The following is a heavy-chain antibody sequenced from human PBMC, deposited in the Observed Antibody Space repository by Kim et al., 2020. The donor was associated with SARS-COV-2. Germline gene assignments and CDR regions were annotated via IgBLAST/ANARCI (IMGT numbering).Heavy chain of an antibody. D-gene: IGHD3-10*01. Sequence: SETLSLTCTVSGGSISSSSYYWGWIRQPPGKGLEWIGSIYYSGSTYYNPSLKSRVTISVDTSKNQFSLKLSSVTAADTAVYYCARDPLGIGSGSSYYYYYGMDVWGQGTTVTVSS. CDR3: ARDPLGIGSGSSYYYYYGMDV. J-gene: IGHJ6*02. V-gene: IGHV4-39*07. CDR1: GGSISSSSYY. CDR2: IYYSGST.